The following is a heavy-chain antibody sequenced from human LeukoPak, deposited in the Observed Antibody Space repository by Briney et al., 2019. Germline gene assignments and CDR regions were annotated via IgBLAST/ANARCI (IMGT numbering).Heavy chain of an antibody. J-gene: IGHJ1*01. V-gene: IGHV1-46*01. CDR1: GYTFTGYY. Sequence: ASVKVSCKASGYTFTGYYMHWVRQAPGQGLEWMGRINPSGGSTSYAQKFQGRVTMTRDTSTSTVYMELSSLRSEDTAVYYCARSNIVVVVAATPGYFQHWGQGTLVTVSS. CDR3: ARSNIVVVVAATPGYFQH. CDR2: INPSGGST. D-gene: IGHD2-15*01.